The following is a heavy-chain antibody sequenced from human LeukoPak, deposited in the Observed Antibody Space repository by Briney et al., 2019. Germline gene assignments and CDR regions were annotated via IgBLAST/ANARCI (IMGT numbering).Heavy chain of an antibody. CDR2: IYYSDST. D-gene: IGHD2-15*01. CDR1: GGSISNYF. Sequence: PSETLSLTCTVSGGSISNYFWSWIRQPPGKGLECIGYIYYSDSTNYNPSLKSRVTVSVDTSENQFSLKLSSVTAADTAVYYCARFPGSAEYRHYYYMDVWGKGTTVTVSS. CDR3: ARFPGSAEYRHYYYMDV. V-gene: IGHV4-59*01. J-gene: IGHJ6*03.